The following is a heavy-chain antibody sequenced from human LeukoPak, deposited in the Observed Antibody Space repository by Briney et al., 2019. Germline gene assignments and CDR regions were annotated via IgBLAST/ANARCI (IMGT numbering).Heavy chain of an antibody. CDR2: ISSTSTSI. CDR1: GFPFSSYA. V-gene: IGHV3-21*01. J-gene: IGHJ3*01. CDR3: ARGFRAFDF. Sequence: GGSLRLSCSASGFPFSSYAMHWVRQAPGKGLEWVSSISSTSTSIYHADSVKGRFTISRDNTKNSLYLQMDSLRAEDTAVYYCARGFRAFDFWAQGTMVTVSS.